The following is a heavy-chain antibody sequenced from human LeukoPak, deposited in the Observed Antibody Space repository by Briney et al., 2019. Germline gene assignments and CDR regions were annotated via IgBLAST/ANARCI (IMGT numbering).Heavy chain of an antibody. CDR1: GFTFSSYA. J-gene: IGHJ3*02. D-gene: IGHD6-19*01. CDR2: ISYDGSNK. Sequence: GSLRLSCAASGFTFSSYAMHWVRQAPGKGLEWVAVISYDGSNKYYADSVKGRFTIARDSSKNTLYLQMNSLRDEDTAVYYVICEGSSGWYGGWNAFDIWGQGTMVTVSS. CDR3: ICEGSSGWYGGWNAFDI. V-gene: IGHV3-30*04.